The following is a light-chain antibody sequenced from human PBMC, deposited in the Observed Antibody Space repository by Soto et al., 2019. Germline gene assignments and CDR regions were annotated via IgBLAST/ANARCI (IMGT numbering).Light chain of an antibody. Sequence: IVLTQSPATLSLSPGERATLSCRASQRVSSYLAWYQQKPGQAPRLLIYDASNRATGIPARFSGSGSGTDFTLTSSSLEPEDFAVYYCQQRSNWPRTFGQGTKLEIK. CDR3: QQRSNWPRT. CDR1: QRVSSY. V-gene: IGKV3-11*01. J-gene: IGKJ2*01. CDR2: DAS.